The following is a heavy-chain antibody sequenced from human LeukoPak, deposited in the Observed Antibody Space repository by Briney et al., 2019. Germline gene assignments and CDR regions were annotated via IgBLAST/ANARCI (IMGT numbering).Heavy chain of an antibody. CDR1: RSTFSIYA. J-gene: IGHJ6*03. Sequence: GGSLSLSWAAYRSTFSIYAMSLVRQAPGNGMEWVSTIGGRVGRTNYADSRKGWFTIARDNSKNKRYLQMNSLRDEDKGVYYCAKDRGHCTNGVCHNYYYMDVWGKGTKVTVSS. CDR2: IGGRVGRT. D-gene: IGHD2-8*01. CDR3: AKDRGHCTNGVCHNYYYMDV. V-gene: IGHV3-23*01.